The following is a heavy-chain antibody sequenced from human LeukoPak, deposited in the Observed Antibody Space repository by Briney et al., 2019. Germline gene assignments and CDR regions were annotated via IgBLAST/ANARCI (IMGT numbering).Heavy chain of an antibody. V-gene: IGHV4-39*07. CDR3: AGDVLVRYDSSGYYYGY. CDR1: GGSISSSSYY. CDR2: IYYSGSI. D-gene: IGHD3-22*01. Sequence: SETLSLTCTVSGGSISSSSYYWGWIRQPPGKGLEWIGSIYYSGSIYYNPSLKSRVTISVDTSKNQFSLKLSSVTAADTAVYYCAGDVLVRYDSSGYYYGYWGQGTPVTVSS. J-gene: IGHJ4*02.